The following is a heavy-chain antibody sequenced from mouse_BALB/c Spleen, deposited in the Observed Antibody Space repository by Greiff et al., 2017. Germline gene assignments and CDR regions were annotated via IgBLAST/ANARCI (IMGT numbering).Heavy chain of an antibody. V-gene: IGHV5-6-4*01. D-gene: IGHD2-4*01. CDR2: ISSGGSYT. J-gene: IGHJ4*01. Sequence: EVMLVESGGGLVKPGGSLKLSCAASGFTFSSYTMSWVRQTPEKRLEWVATISSGGSYTYYPDSVKGRFTISRDNAKNTLYLQMSSLKSEDTAMYYCTRDPSYDYDEDYWGQGTSVTVSS. CDR1: GFTFSSYT. CDR3: TRDPSYDYDEDY.